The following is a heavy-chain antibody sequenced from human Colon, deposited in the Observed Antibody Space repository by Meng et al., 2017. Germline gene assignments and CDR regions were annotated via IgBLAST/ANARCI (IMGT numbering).Heavy chain of an antibody. V-gene: IGHV4-34*01. CDR2: IHPSGST. D-gene: IGHD3-9*01. CDR1: GGSFSDYY. Sequence: QAQQPPLGAGRLKPSETLSLPCAVYGGSFSDYYLTWIRQPPGKGLEWVGEIHPSGSTYYSPSLQSRVTITLDTSKNQFSLTLSSMTAADTAVYYCARGVDWAKSGNFWGQGTLVTVSS. CDR3: ARGVDWAKSGNF. J-gene: IGHJ4*02.